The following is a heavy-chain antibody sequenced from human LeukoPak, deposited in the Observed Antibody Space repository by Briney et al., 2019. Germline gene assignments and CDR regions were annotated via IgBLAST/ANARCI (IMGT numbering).Heavy chain of an antibody. V-gene: IGHV3-74*01. D-gene: IGHD3-10*01. CDR3: ARDLVGYYYGSGSYSPYNWFDP. J-gene: IGHJ5*02. CDR2: INSDGSST. Sequence: GGSLRLSCAASGFTFSSYWMHWGRQAPGKGLVWVSRINSDGSSTSYADSVKGRFTISRDNAKNTLYLQMNSLRAEDTAVYYCARDLVGYYYGSGSYSPYNWFDPWGQGTLVTVSS. CDR1: GFTFSSYW.